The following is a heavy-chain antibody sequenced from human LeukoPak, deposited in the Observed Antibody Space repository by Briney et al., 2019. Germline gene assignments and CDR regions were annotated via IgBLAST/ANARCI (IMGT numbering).Heavy chain of an antibody. J-gene: IGHJ6*02. CDR3: ARLYYYDSSGYYQEVAPLRRKPWYYGMDV. Sequence: PSETLSLTCTVSGGSISSYYWSWIRQPPGKGLEWIGYIYYSGSTNYNPSLKSRVTISVDTSKNQFSLKLSSVTAADTAVYYCARLYYYDSSGYYQEVAPLRRKPWYYGMDVWGQGTTVTVSS. CDR1: GGSISSYY. V-gene: IGHV4-59*01. CDR2: IYYSGST. D-gene: IGHD3-22*01.